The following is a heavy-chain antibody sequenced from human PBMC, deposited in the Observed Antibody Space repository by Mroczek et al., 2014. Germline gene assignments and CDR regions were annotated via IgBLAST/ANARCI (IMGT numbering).Heavy chain of an antibody. J-gene: IGHJ1*01. V-gene: IGHV4-61*02. Sequence: QVQLQESGPGLVKPSXTLSLTCTVSGGSISSGSYYWSWIRQPAGKGLEWIGRIYTSGSTNYNPSLKSRVTISVDTSKNQFSLKLSSVTAADTAVYYCARGPAAYYYDSSGYYLEYFQHWGQGTLVTVSS. CDR3: ARGPAAYYYDSSGYYLEYFQH. CDR2: IYTSGST. CDR1: GGSISSGSYY. D-gene: IGHD3-22*01.